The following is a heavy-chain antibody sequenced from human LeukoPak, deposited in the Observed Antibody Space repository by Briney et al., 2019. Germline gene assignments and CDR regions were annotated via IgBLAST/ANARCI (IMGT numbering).Heavy chain of an antibody. D-gene: IGHD6-13*01. V-gene: IGHV3-53*04. CDR2: IYSGGST. Sequence: GGSLRLSCAASGFTVSSNYMSWVRQAPGKGLEWVSVIYSGGSTYYADSVKGRFTISRHNSKNTLYLQMNSLGAEDTAVYYCARGIAAAGTEYFDYWGQGTLVAVSS. CDR3: ARGIAAAGTEYFDY. CDR1: GFTVSSNY. J-gene: IGHJ4*02.